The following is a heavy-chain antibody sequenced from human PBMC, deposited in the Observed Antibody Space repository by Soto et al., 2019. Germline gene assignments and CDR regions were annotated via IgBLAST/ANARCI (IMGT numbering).Heavy chain of an antibody. Sequence: GGSLRLSCAASGFTFSSYAVSWIRQAPGKGLEWVSVISGSGGSTYYADSVKGRFTISRDNSKNTLYLQMNSLRAEDTAVYYCARRGPGTYFDYWGQGTLVTVSS. V-gene: IGHV3-23*01. CDR2: ISGSGGST. J-gene: IGHJ4*02. D-gene: IGHD6-13*01. CDR1: GFTFSSYA. CDR3: ARRGPGTYFDY.